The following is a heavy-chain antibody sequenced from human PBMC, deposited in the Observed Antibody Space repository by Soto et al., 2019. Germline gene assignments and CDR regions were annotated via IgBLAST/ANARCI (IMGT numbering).Heavy chain of an antibody. V-gene: IGHV1-45*02. CDR1: GYTFTSYD. D-gene: IGHD2-21*01. CDR2: ITPYNGNT. J-gene: IGHJ3*02. Sequence: GASVKVSCKASGYTFTSYDISWVRQAPGQALEWMGWITPYNGNTNYAQKFQDRVTITRDRSTSTAYMELSSLRSEDTAMYYCATRLFDAFDIWGQGTMVTVSS. CDR3: ATRLFDAFDI.